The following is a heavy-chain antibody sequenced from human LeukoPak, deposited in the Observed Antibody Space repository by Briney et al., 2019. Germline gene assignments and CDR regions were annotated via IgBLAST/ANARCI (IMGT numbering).Heavy chain of an antibody. CDR2: IYYSGST. D-gene: IGHD2-2*01. V-gene: IGHV4-59*01. CDR3: ARAAPPCSSTSCFSNYYYYYGMDV. CDR1: GGSISSYY. Sequence: SETLSLTCTVSGGSISSYYWSWIRQPPGKGLEWIGYIYYSGSTNYNPSLKSRVTISVDTSKNQFSLKLSSVTAADTAVYYCARAAPPCSSTSCFSNYYYYYGMDVWGQGTTVTVSS. J-gene: IGHJ6*02.